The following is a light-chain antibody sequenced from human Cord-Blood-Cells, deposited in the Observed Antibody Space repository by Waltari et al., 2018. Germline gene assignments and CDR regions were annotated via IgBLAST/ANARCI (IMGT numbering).Light chain of an antibody. Sequence: SYELTQPSSVSVSPGQTARITCSGDVLAKKYARWFQQKPGQAPVLVIYKDSERPSGIHERFSGSSSGTTVTLTISGAQVEDEADYYCYSAADNNLWVFGGGTKLTVL. CDR1: VLAKKY. CDR2: KDS. CDR3: YSAADNNLWV. V-gene: IGLV3-27*01. J-gene: IGLJ3*02.